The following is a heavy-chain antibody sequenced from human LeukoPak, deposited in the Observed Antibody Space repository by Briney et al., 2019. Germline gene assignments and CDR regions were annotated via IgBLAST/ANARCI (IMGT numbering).Heavy chain of an antibody. V-gene: IGHV3-23*01. J-gene: IGHJ6*02. CDR2: ISGSGVTT. CDR1: GFTFSIRA. Sequence: GGSLRLSCAASGFTFSIRAMSWVRQAPEKGLEWVSAISGSGVTTSYADSVKGRFTISRDNAKNSMYLQMNSLRAEDTAAYYCARDHQYGMDVWGQGTTVTVSS. CDR3: ARDHQYGMDV.